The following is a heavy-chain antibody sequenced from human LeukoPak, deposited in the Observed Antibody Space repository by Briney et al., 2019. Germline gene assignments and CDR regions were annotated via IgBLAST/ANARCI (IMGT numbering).Heavy chain of an antibody. J-gene: IGHJ6*03. D-gene: IGHD6-13*01. CDR1: GFTFSSYS. CDR3: ARVGVEQYLVLSYSMDV. Sequence: GRSLRLSCAASGFTFSSYSMNWVRQAPGKGLEWVSSISSSGSLIYYADSVRGRFTVSRDNAKNSLHLQMNSLRAEDTAVYYCARVGVEQYLVLSYSMDVWGKGTTVTVS. CDR2: ISSSGSLI. V-gene: IGHV3-21*01.